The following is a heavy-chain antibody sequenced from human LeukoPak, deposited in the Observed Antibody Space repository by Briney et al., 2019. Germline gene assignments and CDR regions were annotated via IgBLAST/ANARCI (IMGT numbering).Heavy chain of an antibody. CDR1: GFTFSSYS. Sequence: GGSLRLFCAASGFTFSSYSMNWVRQAPGKGLEWFSSISSSSSYIYYADSVKGRFTISRDNAKNSLYLQMNSLRAEDTAVYYCARDYYGSGSFCFDYWGQGTLVTVSS. CDR3: ARDYYGSGSFCFDY. V-gene: IGHV3-21*01. J-gene: IGHJ4*02. CDR2: ISSSSSYI. D-gene: IGHD3-10*01.